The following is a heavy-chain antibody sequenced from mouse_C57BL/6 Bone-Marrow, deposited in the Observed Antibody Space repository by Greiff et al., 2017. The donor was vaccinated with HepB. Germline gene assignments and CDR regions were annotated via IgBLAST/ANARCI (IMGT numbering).Heavy chain of an antibody. CDR3: ARWLLPYYYAMDY. CDR1: GYSFTSYY. J-gene: IGHJ4*01. Sequence: QVQLQQSGPELVKPGASVKISCKASGYSFTSYYIHWVKQRPGQGLEWIGWIYPGSGNTKYNEKFKGKATLTADTSSSPAYMQLSSLTSEDSAVYYCARWLLPYYYAMDYWGQGTSVTVSS. CDR2: IYPGSGNT. D-gene: IGHD2-3*01. V-gene: IGHV1-66*01.